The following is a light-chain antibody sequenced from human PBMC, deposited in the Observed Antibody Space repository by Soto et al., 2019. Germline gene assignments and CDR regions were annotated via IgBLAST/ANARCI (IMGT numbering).Light chain of an antibody. V-gene: IGKV3D-7*01. CDR2: GAS. J-gene: IGKJ1*01. CDR1: QSVSSSY. Sequence: EIVMTQSPAILSLSPGERATLSCRASQSVSSSYLSWYQQKPGQAPRLLIYGASTRATGIPARFSGSGSGTDFTLTISSLQPEDFAVYYCQQDYNLPRTFGQGTKVEIK. CDR3: QQDYNLPRT.